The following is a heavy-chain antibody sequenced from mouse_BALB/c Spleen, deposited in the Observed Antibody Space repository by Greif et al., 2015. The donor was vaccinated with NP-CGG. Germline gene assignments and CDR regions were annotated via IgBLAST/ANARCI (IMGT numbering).Heavy chain of an antibody. CDR2: ISSGSSTI. CDR1: GFTFSSFG. CDR3: ARSTMIPRYYFDY. D-gene: IGHD2-4*01. Sequence: EVKLVESGGGLVQPGGSRKLSCAASGFTFSSFGMHWVRQAPEKGLEWVAYISSGSSTIYYADTVKGRFTISRDNPKNTLFLQMTSLRSEDTAMYYCARSTMIPRYYFDYWGQGTTLTVSS. V-gene: IGHV5-17*02. J-gene: IGHJ2*01.